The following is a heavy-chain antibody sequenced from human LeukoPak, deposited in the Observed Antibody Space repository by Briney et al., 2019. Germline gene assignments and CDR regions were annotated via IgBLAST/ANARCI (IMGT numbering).Heavy chain of an antibody. CDR1: GYTFTNYG. D-gene: IGHD6-13*01. Sequence: ASVKVSCKASGYTFTNYGISWVRQAPGQGLEWMGWISANNGNTNYAQKLQGRVTMTTDTSTSTAYMELRSLRSDDTAVYYCAYWSIAAAGNDAFDIWGQGTMVTVSS. V-gene: IGHV1-18*01. CDR3: AYWSIAAAGNDAFDI. J-gene: IGHJ3*02. CDR2: ISANNGNT.